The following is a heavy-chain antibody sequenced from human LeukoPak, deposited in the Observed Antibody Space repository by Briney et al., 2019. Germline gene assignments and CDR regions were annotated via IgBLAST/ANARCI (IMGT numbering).Heavy chain of an antibody. D-gene: IGHD1-26*01. Sequence: PSQTLSLTCTVSGGSISSGGYYWSWIRQPPGKGLEWIGYIYHSGSTYYNPSLKSRVTISVDRSKNQFSLKLSSVTAADTAVYYCARDRNRSGSYLFDYWGQGTLVTVSS. V-gene: IGHV4-30-2*01. CDR3: ARDRNRSGSYLFDY. CDR2: IYHSGST. CDR1: GGSISSGGYY. J-gene: IGHJ4*02.